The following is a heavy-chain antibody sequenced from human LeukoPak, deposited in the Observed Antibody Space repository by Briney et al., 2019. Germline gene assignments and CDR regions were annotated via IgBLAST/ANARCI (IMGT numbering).Heavy chain of an antibody. CDR2: IYTSGST. D-gene: IGHD6-13*01. V-gene: IGHV4-4*09. CDR3: AFSSSWLPFDY. CDR1: GGSISSYY. J-gene: IGHJ4*02. Sequence: SETLSLTCTVSGGSISSYYWSWIRQPPGKGREWIGYIYTSGSTNYNPSLKSRVTISVDTSKNQFSLKLSSVTAADTAVYYCAFSSSWLPFDYWGQGTLVTVSS.